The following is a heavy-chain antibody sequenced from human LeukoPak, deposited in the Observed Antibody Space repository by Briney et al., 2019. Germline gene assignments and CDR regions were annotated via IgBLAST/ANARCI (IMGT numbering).Heavy chain of an antibody. Sequence: PSQTLSLTCTVSGGSISSGGYYWSWIRQHPGKGLEWIGYIYYSGSTYYNPSLKSRVTISVDTSKNQLSLKLSSVTAADTAVYYCARFYYYYYYIDVWGKGTTVTVSS. J-gene: IGHJ6*03. CDR2: IYYSGST. CDR1: GGSISSGGYY. CDR3: ARFYYYYYYIDV. V-gene: IGHV4-31*03. D-gene: IGHD3-16*01.